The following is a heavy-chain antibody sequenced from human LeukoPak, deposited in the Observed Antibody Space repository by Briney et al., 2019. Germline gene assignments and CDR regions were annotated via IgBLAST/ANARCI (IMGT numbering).Heavy chain of an antibody. V-gene: IGHV5-10-1*01. CDR1: GYSFTSYW. J-gene: IGHJ4*02. CDR3: ARHSYFGAVFGY. Sequence: GEPLKISCKGSGYSFTSYWISWVRQMPGKGLEWMGRIDPSDSYTNYSPSFQGHVTISADKSIRTAYLQWSSLKASDTAMYYCARHSYFGAVFGYWGQGTLVTVPS. CDR2: IDPSDSYT. D-gene: IGHD3-10*01.